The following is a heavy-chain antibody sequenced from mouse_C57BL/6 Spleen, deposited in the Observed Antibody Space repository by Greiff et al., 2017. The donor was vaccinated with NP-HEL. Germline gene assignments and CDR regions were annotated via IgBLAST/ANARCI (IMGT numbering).Heavy chain of an antibody. Sequence: QVQLKQPGAELVKPGASVKLSCKASGYTFTSYWMHWVKQRPGQGLEWIGMIHPNSGSTNYNEKFKSKATLTVDKSSSTAYMQLSSLTSEDSAVYYCAPITTVVATGGYWGQGTTLTVSS. D-gene: IGHD1-1*01. J-gene: IGHJ2*01. CDR2: IHPNSGST. CDR3: APITTVVATGGY. V-gene: IGHV1-64*01. CDR1: GYTFTSYW.